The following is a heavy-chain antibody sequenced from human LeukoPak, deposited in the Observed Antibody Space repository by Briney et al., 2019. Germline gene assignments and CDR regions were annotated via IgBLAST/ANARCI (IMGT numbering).Heavy chain of an antibody. CDR3: ARVPGIAVAGTKGVDY. CDR2: IYHSGST. V-gene: IGHV4-38-2*02. CDR1: GYSISSGYY. Sequence: SETLSLTCTVSGYSISSGYYWGWIRQPPGKGLEWIGSIYHSGSTYYNPSLKSRVTISVDTSKNQFSLKLSSVTAADTAVYYCARVPGIAVAGTKGVDYWGQGTLVTVSS. D-gene: IGHD6-19*01. J-gene: IGHJ4*02.